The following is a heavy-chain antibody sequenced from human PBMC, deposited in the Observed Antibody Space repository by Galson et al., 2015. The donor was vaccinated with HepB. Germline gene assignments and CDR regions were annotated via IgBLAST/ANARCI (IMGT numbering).Heavy chain of an antibody. D-gene: IGHD2-2*01. CDR2: IRGSGGST. V-gene: IGHV3-23*01. Sequence: SLRLSCAASGFTFSSYAISWVRQAPGKGLEWVSAIRGSGGSTYYADSVKGRFTVSTDNSKNTLYLQMNSLRAEDTAVYYCAKGGPPVASLRRYYYGMDVWGQGTTVTVSS. CDR1: GFTFSSYA. CDR3: AKGGPPVASLRRYYYGMDV. J-gene: IGHJ6*02.